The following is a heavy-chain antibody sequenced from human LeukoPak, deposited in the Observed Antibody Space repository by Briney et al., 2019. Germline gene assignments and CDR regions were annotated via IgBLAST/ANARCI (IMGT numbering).Heavy chain of an antibody. Sequence: PSETLSLTCAVYGGSFSGYYWSWIRQPPGKGLEWIGEINHSGSTNYNPSLKSRVTISVDTSKNQFSLKLSSVTAADTAVYYCARREDYVWGSYRPHYYYYGMDVWGQGTTVTVSS. J-gene: IGHJ6*02. CDR1: GGSFSGYY. V-gene: IGHV4-34*01. D-gene: IGHD3-16*02. CDR3: ARREDYVWGSYRPHYYYYGMDV. CDR2: INHSGST.